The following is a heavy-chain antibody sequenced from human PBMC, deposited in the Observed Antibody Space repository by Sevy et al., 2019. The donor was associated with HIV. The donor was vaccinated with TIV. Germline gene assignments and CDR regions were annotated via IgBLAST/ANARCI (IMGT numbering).Heavy chain of an antibody. D-gene: IGHD6-6*01. Sequence: AGSLRLSCAASGFTFSSDAMSWVHQAPGKGLEWVSAISGSGGSTYYADSVKGRFTISRDNSKNTLYLQMNSLRAEDTAVYYCAKDHFLREAAPVWFDPWGQGTLVTVSS. V-gene: IGHV3-23*01. CDR2: ISGSGGST. CDR3: AKDHFLREAAPVWFDP. CDR1: GFTFSSDA. J-gene: IGHJ5*02.